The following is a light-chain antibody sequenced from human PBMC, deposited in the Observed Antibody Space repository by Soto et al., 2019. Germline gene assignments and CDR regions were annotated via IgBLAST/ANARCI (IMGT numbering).Light chain of an antibody. CDR2: GAS. CDR3: LQNNSYPQT. J-gene: IGKJ4*01. Sequence: DIQMTQSPSSLSASVGDRVTITCRASQGIGNELGWYQQKPGKAPRRLISGASRLQSGVPSRFSGGGSGTEFTLTISSLQPEDFATYYWLQNNSYPQTYGGGTKVEVK. V-gene: IGKV1-17*01. CDR1: QGIGNE.